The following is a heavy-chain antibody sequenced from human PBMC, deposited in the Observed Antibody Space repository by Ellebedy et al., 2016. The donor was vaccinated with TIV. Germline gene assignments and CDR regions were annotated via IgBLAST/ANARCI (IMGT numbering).Heavy chain of an antibody. Sequence: GGSLRLXXAASGFTFSNYGLNWVRQAPGKGLEWVSTISGSGTSTYYADSVKGRFTISRDKSKNTLYLQMGSLRAEDTALYYCAKDGVGAAGGDAFDLWGQGTMVTVSS. V-gene: IGHV3-23*01. CDR3: AKDGVGAAGGDAFDL. D-gene: IGHD2-15*01. CDR1: GFTFSNYG. CDR2: ISGSGTST. J-gene: IGHJ3*01.